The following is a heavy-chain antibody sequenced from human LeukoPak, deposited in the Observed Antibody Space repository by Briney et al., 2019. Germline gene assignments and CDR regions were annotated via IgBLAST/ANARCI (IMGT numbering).Heavy chain of an antibody. CDR1: GFTFNTYN. Sequence: GGSLRLSCAASGFTFNTYNMNWVRQAPGKGLEWVSSISSSSSYIYYADSVKGRFTISRDNAKNSLYLQMNSLRAEDTAVYYCARGQAVAGLGGDYWGQGTLVTVSS. CDR2: ISSSSSYI. CDR3: ARGQAVAGLGGDY. D-gene: IGHD6-19*01. J-gene: IGHJ4*02. V-gene: IGHV3-21*01.